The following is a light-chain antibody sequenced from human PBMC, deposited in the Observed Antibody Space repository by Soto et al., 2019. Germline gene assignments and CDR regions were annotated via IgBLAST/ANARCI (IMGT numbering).Light chain of an antibody. CDR2: GAS. J-gene: IGKJ4*01. V-gene: IGKV3D-15*01. CDR3: QQYKDWPPLT. CDR1: QSVNIN. Sequence: EIAMTQSPVTLSASPGERVTLSCRASQSVNINLAWYQQRPGQAPRVLIYGASNRASGIPDRVSGSGAGTDCTLTNSSLEPDDFALYYCQQYKDWPPLTFGGETRVEIK.